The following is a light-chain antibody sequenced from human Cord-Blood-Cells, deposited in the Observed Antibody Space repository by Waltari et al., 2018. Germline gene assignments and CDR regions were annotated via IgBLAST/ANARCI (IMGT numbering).Light chain of an antibody. CDR2: GKN. V-gene: IGLV3-19*01. Sequence: SSELTQDPAVSVALGQTVRITCQGDRLRSYYACWYQQKPGQAPVLVIYGKNNRPSGIPDRFTGSSSGNTASLTITGAQAEDEADYYCNSRDSSGNHWVFGGGTKLTVL. CDR1: RLRSYY. J-gene: IGLJ3*02. CDR3: NSRDSSGNHWV.